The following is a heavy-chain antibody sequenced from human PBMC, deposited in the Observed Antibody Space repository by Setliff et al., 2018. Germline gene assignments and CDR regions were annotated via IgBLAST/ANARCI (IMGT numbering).Heavy chain of an antibody. CDR1: GGSVSSTSHY. J-gene: IGHJ1*01. D-gene: IGHD3-10*01. V-gene: IGHV4-39*07. Sequence: SETLSLTCTVSGGSVSSTSHYWGWIRQAPGKGMEWIGSVYYSEYTYSKPSLQSRVSMSVDASKNQFSLKLASVTAADTAVYYCGRVDFTMIQGVVGHWGQGTLVTVSS. CDR2: VYYSEYT. CDR3: GRVDFTMIQGVVGH.